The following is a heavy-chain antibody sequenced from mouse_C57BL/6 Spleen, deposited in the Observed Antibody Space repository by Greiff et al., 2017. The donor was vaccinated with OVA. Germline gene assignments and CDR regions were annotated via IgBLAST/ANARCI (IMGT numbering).Heavy chain of an antibody. CDR2: ISDGGSYT. Sequence: EVQLVESGGGLVKPGGSLKLSCAASGFTFSSYAMSWVRQTPEKRLEWVATISDGGSYTYYPDNVKGRFTISRDNAKNNLYLQMSHLQSEDTAMYYCARDTAYGNYVDYAMDYWGQGTSVTVSS. V-gene: IGHV5-4*01. CDR3: ARDTAYGNYVDYAMDY. CDR1: GFTFSSYA. D-gene: IGHD2-1*01. J-gene: IGHJ4*01.